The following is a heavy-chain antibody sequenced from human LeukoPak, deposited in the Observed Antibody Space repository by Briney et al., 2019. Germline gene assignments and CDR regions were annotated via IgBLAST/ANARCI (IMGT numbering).Heavy chain of an antibody. CDR3: ARGWGGTDWKPDL. Sequence: ASMKVSCKASGYIFTTYNMHWVRQAPGQGLEWMGKINPSGGTTNYAQKFQGRVSMTRDTSTNTVYMELTSLRFEDTALYYCARGWGGTDWKPDLWGRGTLVTVSS. D-gene: IGHD1-1*01. J-gene: IGHJ2*01. CDR2: INPSGGTT. CDR1: GYIFTTYN. V-gene: IGHV1-46*01.